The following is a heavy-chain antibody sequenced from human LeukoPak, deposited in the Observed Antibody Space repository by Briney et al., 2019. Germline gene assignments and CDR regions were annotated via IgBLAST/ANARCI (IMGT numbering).Heavy chain of an antibody. J-gene: IGHJ4*02. Sequence: SGTLSLTCTVSGGSISSGNYYWSWIRQPAGKGLEWIGRIWADGAPTYRPSLKSRVTISVDTSKNQFSLRLSSVTAADTAVYYCARGRDSRGYQFMGFDSWGQGAQVTVSS. V-gene: IGHV4-61*02. CDR2: IWADGAP. CDR1: GGSISSGNYY. CDR3: ARGRDSRGYQFMGFDS. D-gene: IGHD3-22*01.